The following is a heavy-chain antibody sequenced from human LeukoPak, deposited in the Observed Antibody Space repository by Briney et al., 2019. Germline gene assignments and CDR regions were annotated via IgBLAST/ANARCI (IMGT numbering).Heavy chain of an antibody. D-gene: IGHD2-2*01. J-gene: IGHJ5*02. CDR3: ARGRYCSDSSCYGNWFDP. V-gene: IGHV4-39*01. CDR1: GGSISGRSYY. Sequence: SETLSLTCTVSGGSISGRSYYWGWLRQPPGKGLEWIGSIYYSGSTYYNPPLKSRVTISVDTSQNQFSLNVISVTAADTAVYYCARGRYCSDSSCYGNWFDPWGQGTLATVSS. CDR2: IYYSGST.